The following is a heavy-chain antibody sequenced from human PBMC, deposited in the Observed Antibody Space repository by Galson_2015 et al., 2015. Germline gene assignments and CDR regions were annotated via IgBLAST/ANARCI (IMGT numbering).Heavy chain of an antibody. Sequence: SLRLSCAASGFTFSSYAMHWVRQAPGKGLEWVAVISYDGSNKYYADSVKGRFTISRDNSKNTLYLKMNSLRAEDTAVYYCAIEGQNGDDYYYGMDVWVPWTPVTVSS. V-gene: IGHV3-30-3*01. J-gene: IGHJ6*02. D-gene: IGHD4-17*01. CDR1: GFTFSSYA. CDR3: AIEGQNGDDYYYGMDV. CDR2: ISYDGSNK.